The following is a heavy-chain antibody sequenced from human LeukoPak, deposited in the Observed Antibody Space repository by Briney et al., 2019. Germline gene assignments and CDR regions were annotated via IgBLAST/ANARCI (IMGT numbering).Heavy chain of an antibody. CDR2: ISAYNGNT. CDR1: GYTFTNYG. CDR3: AKRVAVTGNWCFDL. V-gene: IGHV1-18*01. D-gene: IGHD6-19*01. Sequence: ASVKVSCTASGYTFTNYGISWVRQAPGQGLEWMGWISAYNGNTNYAQKLQGRVTMTTDISTSTAYMELRSLRSDDTAVYYCAKRVAVTGNWCFDLWGRGTLVTVSS. J-gene: IGHJ2*01.